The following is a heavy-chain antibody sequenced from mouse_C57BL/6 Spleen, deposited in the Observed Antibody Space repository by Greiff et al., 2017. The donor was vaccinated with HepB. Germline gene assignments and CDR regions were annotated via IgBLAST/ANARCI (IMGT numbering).Heavy chain of an antibody. D-gene: IGHD1-1*01. CDR1: GYTFTSYW. Sequence: QVQLQQPGTELVKPGASVKLSCKASGYTFTSYWMHWVKQRPGQGLEWIGNINPSNGGTNYNEKFKSKATLTVDKSSSTAYMQLSSLTSEDSAVYYCAREEATVVATEYFDVWGTGTTVTVSS. CDR3: AREEATVVATEYFDV. J-gene: IGHJ1*03. CDR2: INPSNGGT. V-gene: IGHV1-53*01.